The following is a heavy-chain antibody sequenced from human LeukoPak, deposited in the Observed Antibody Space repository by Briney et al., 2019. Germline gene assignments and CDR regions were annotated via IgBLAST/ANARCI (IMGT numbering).Heavy chain of an antibody. Sequence: PGGSLRLSCAASGFTVSNNYMSWVRQAPGKGLEWVSVIYSGGSTYYADSVKGRFTISRDNSKNTLYLEMNSLRAEDTAVYYCALLSGYSFGRAPIDYWGQGTLVTVSS. CDR2: IYSGGST. D-gene: IGHD5-18*01. CDR1: GFTVSNNY. V-gene: IGHV3-53*01. J-gene: IGHJ4*02. CDR3: ALLSGYSFGRAPIDY.